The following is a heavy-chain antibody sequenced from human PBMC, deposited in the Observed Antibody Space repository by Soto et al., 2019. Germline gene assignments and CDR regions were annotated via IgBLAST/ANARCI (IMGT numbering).Heavy chain of an antibody. V-gene: IGHV3-48*01. CDR2: ISTSGSNI. CDR3: ARETSTGNYYMDV. J-gene: IGHJ6*03. CDR1: GFSFSYYG. D-gene: IGHD2-2*01. Sequence: PGGSLRLSCAASGFSFSYYGMNWVRQAPGKGLEWVSYISTSGSNIYYADSVKGRFTISRDNAKNSLSLQMNSLRAADTAVYYCARETSTGNYYMDVWGKGTTVTVSS.